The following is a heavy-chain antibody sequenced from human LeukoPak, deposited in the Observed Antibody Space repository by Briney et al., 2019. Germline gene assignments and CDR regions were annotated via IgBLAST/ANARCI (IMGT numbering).Heavy chain of an antibody. Sequence: GASVKVSCKASGGTFSSYAISWVRQAPGQGLEWMGRIIPILGIANYAQKFQGRVTITADKSTSTAYMELSSLRSEDTAVYYCARDGMIAAARFDYWGQGTLVTVSS. V-gene: IGHV1-69*04. J-gene: IGHJ4*02. CDR3: ARDGMIAAARFDY. CDR1: GGTFSSYA. D-gene: IGHD6-13*01. CDR2: IIPILGIA.